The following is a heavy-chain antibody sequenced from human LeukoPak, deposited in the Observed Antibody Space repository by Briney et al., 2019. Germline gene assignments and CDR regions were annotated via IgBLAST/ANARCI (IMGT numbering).Heavy chain of an antibody. CDR2: IYYSGST. Sequence: SETLSLTCTVSGGSISSSSYYWGWIRQPPGKGLEWIGSIYYSGSTYYNPSLESRATISVDTSKNQFSLKLSSVTAADTAVYYCARRSTDIVVVPAAHNFDYWGQGTLVTVSS. V-gene: IGHV4-39*01. CDR3: ARRSTDIVVVPAAHNFDY. CDR1: GGSISSSSYY. D-gene: IGHD2-2*01. J-gene: IGHJ4*02.